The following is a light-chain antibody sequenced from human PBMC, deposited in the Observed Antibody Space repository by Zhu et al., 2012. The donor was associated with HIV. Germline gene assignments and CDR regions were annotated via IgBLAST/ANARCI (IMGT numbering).Light chain of an antibody. V-gene: IGKV1-9*01. CDR3: QHLTLYPT. Sequence: DIQMTQSPSSLSASVGDRVTITCRASQAFGDYLAWYQKKPGKSPRLLIYGASTLQLTIPSRFSGSRSGTEFTLTISSLQPEDFATYFCQHLTLYPTFGGGSKVEIK. J-gene: IGKJ4*01. CDR1: QAFGDY. CDR2: GAS.